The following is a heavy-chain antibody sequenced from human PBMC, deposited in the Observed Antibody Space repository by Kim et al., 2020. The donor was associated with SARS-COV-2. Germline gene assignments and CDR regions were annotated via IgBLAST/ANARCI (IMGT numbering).Heavy chain of an antibody. V-gene: IGHV1-69*13. CDR3: ARGPLLAEYYYDSSGYYSIDY. D-gene: IGHD3-22*01. CDR1: GGTFSSYA. J-gene: IGHJ4*02. CDR2: IIPIFGTA. Sequence: SVKVSCKASGGTFSSYAISWVRQAPGQGLEWMGGIIPIFGTANYAQKFQGRVTITADESTSTAYMELSSLRSEDTAVYYCARGPLLAEYYYDSSGYYSIDYWGQGTLVTVSS.